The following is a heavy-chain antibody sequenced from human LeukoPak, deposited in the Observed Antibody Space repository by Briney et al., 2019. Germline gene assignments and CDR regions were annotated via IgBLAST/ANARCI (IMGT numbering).Heavy chain of an antibody. CDR3: AELGITMIGGV. J-gene: IGHJ6*04. V-gene: IGHV3-48*03. D-gene: IGHD3-10*02. Sequence: TGGSLRLSCEVSGFTFRSYWMTWVRQAPGKGLEWVSYISSSGSTIYYADSVKGRFTISRDNAKNSLYLQMNSLRAEDTAVYYCAELGITMIGGVWGKGTTVTISS. CDR2: ISSSGSTI. CDR1: GFTFRSYW.